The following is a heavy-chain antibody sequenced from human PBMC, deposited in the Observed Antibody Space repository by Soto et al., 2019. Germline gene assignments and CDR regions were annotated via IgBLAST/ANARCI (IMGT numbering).Heavy chain of an antibody. CDR2: ISAYNGNT. D-gene: IGHD5-12*01. CDR3: ARDPAYSGYDWGLGYYYGMDV. CDR1: GYTFTNYG. J-gene: IGHJ6*01. Sequence: APVKVSCKASGYTFTNYGISWVRQAPGQGLEWMGWISAYNGNTNYAQKLQGRVTMTTDTSTSTAYMELRSLRSDDTAVYYCARDPAYSGYDWGLGYYYGMDVWGQGTTVTVSS. V-gene: IGHV1-18*04.